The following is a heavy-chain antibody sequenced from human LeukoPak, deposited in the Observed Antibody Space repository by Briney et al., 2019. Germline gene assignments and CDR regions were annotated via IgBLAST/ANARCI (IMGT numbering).Heavy chain of an antibody. D-gene: IGHD6-13*01. V-gene: IGHV3-30-3*01. CDR2: ISYDGSNK. Sequence: PGGSLRLSCAASGFTFSSYAMHWVRQAPGKRLEWVAVISYDGSNKYYADSVKGRFTISRDNSKNTLYLQMNSLRAEDTAVYYCACEGRYSSRVGYYYYGMDVWGQGTTVTVSS. CDR1: GFTFSSYA. J-gene: IGHJ6*02. CDR3: ACEGRYSSRVGYYYYGMDV.